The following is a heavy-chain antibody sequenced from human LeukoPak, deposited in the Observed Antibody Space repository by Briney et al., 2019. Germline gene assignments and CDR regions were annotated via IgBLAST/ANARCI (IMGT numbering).Heavy chain of an antibody. D-gene: IGHD2-21*02. Sequence: PSETLSLTCTVSGGSISSYYWSWIRQPPGQGLEWIGSIYNSGIMYYDPSLKSRVTISVDTSKNQFSLNLISVTAADTAVYYCARHVGRAGDKPYLDYWGPGALVTVSS. CDR2: IYNSGIM. J-gene: IGHJ4*02. CDR1: GGSISSYY. V-gene: IGHV4-59*08. CDR3: ARHVGRAGDKPYLDY.